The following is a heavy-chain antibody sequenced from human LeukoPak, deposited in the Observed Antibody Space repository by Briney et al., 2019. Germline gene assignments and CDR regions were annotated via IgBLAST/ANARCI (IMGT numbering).Heavy chain of an antibody. J-gene: IGHJ4*02. CDR1: GGSISSGGYS. V-gene: IGHV4-30-2*01. Sequence: PSETLSLTCAVSGGSISSGGYSWSWIRQPPGKGLEWIGYIYHSGSTYYNPSLKSRVTISVDRSKNQFSLKLSSVTAADTAVYYCARARYYYGSGSYSSGPPFDYWGQGTLVTVSS. CDR3: ARARYYYGSGSYSSGPPFDY. CDR2: IYHSGST. D-gene: IGHD3-10*01.